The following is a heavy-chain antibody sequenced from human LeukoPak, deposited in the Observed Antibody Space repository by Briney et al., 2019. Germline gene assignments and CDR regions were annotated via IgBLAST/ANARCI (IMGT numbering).Heavy chain of an antibody. V-gene: IGHV3-23*01. CDR2: ISGSGGST. CDR1: GFTFSSYA. D-gene: IGHD2-15*01. Sequence: GGSLRLSCAASGFTFSSYAMSWVRQAPGKGLEWVSAISGSGGSTYYADSVKGRFTISRDNSKNTLYLQMSSLRAEDTAVYYCAKDDTATHYYFDYWGQGTLVTVSS. CDR3: AKDDTATHYYFDY. J-gene: IGHJ4*02.